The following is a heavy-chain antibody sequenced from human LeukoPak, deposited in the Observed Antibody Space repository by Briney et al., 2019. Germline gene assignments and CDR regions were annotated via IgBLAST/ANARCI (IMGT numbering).Heavy chain of an antibody. CDR3: ARDSRGSHF. Sequence: PGGSLRLSCAASGFTFSNYAMSWVRQAPGKGLEWVANIKLDGSEKNYVDSVKGRFTISRDNTKNSLYLQMNSLRDDDTAVYYCARDSRGSHFWGQGTLVTVSS. D-gene: IGHD2-15*01. J-gene: IGHJ4*02. CDR2: IKLDGSEK. CDR1: GFTFSNYA. V-gene: IGHV3-7*03.